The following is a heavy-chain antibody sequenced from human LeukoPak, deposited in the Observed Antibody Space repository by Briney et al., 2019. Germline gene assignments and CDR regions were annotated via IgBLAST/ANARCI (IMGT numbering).Heavy chain of an antibody. CDR3: AKAEYIVVVPAAIPVGYFDY. CDR2: ISGSGGST. V-gene: IGHV3-23*01. CDR1: GFTFSSYA. D-gene: IGHD2-2*02. J-gene: IGHJ4*02. Sequence: PGGSLRLSCAASGFTFSSYAMSWVRQAPGKGLEWVSAISGSGGSTYYADSVKGRFTISRDNSKNTLYLQMNSLRAEDTAVYYCAKAEYIVVVPAAIPVGYFDYWGQGTLVTVSS.